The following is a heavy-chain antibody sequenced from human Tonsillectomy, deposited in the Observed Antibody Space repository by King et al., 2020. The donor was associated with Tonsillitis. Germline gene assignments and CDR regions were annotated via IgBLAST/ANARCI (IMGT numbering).Heavy chain of an antibody. D-gene: IGHD2-15*01. Sequence: QLVQSGGGVVQPGGSLRLSCAASGFTFDDYAMHWVRQVPGKGLEWVSLISGDGGSTHYADSVKGRFTISRDNSTNSLYLQMNSLRTEDTAFFYCAKDKKGYCSGGSCSLDYWGQGTRVTVSS. CDR1: GFTFDDYA. CDR2: ISGDGGST. V-gene: IGHV3-43*02. J-gene: IGHJ4*02. CDR3: AKDKKGYCSGGSCSLDY.